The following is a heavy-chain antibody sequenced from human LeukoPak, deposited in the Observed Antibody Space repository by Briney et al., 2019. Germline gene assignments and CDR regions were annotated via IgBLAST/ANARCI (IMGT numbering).Heavy chain of an antibody. CDR2: IGSGGADR. CDR1: GFTFSGYG. J-gene: IGHJ4*02. CDR3: AKEVGSRLPLDY. Sequence: QPGGSLRLSCAASGFTFSGYGMSWVRQAPGKGLEYVSAIGSGGADRYYADSVKGRFTISRDNSKNTLYLQMNSLRAEDTALYYCAKEVGSRLPLDYWGQGTLVTVSS. D-gene: IGHD4-11*01. V-gene: IGHV3-23*01.